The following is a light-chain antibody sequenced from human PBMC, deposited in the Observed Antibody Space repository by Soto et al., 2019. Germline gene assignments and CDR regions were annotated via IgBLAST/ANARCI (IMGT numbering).Light chain of an antibody. J-gene: IGLJ1*01. CDR1: SSDVGGYKY. V-gene: IGLV2-14*01. CDR3: SSYTSSRTLLYV. Sequence: QSVLTQPASMSGSPGQSITISCTGTSSDVGGYKYVSWYQQHPGKAPKLMIYEVSNRPSGVSNRFSGSKSGNTASLTISGLQAEDEADYYCSSYTSSRTLLYVFGTGTKVTV. CDR2: EVS.